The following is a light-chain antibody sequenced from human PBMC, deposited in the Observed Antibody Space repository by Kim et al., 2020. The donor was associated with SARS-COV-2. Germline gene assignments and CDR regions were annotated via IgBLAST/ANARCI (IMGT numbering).Light chain of an antibody. V-gene: IGKV3-15*01. Sequence: SPGESATLSCRASQTINNKLAWYQQTPGQGPRLLIDSASTRATGVPDRFSGSGSGTEFTLTISSLQPEDSAVYYCQQYNDWPPVTFGGGTKVDIK. CDR2: SAS. J-gene: IGKJ4*01. CDR1: QTINNK. CDR3: QQYNDWPPVT.